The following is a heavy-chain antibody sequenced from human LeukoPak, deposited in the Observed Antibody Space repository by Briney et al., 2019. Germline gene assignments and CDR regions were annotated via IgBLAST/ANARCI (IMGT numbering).Heavy chain of an antibody. V-gene: IGHV1-8*01. CDR2: MNPNSGNT. CDR1: GGTFTSYD. J-gene: IGHJ5*02. D-gene: IGHD3-22*01. Sequence: ASVKVSCKASGGTFTSYDINWVRQATGQGLEWMGWMNPNSGNTGYPQKFQGRVTMTRNTSISTAYMELSSLRSEDTAVYYCARADSSGYNWFDPWGQGTLVTVSS. CDR3: ARADSSGYNWFDP.